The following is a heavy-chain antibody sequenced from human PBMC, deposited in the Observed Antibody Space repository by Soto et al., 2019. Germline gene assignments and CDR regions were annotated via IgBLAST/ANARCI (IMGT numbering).Heavy chain of an antibody. CDR1: SGSISSSNW. J-gene: IGHJ5*02. D-gene: IGHD2-15*01. V-gene: IGHV4-4*02. Sequence: QVQLQESGPGLVKPSGTLSLTCAVSSGSISSSNWWSWVRQPRGKGLEWIGEIYHSGSTNYNPSLKSRATISVDKSKHQFSLKLSSVTAADTAVYYCARGGGGDWFDPWGQGTLVTVSS. CDR2: IYHSGST. CDR3: ARGGGGDWFDP.